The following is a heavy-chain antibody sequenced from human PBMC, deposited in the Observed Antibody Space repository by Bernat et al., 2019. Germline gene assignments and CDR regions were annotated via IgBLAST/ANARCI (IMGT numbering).Heavy chain of an antibody. CDR1: GFTFSHSW. CDR3: ARDPAYGAIDL. J-gene: IGHJ5*02. Sequence: EVQLVESGGGLVQPGGSLRLPCATSGFTFSHSWMSLLRQAPGKGLEWVANIKEVGGQTNSEDSVKGRFTMSRENAKNSLFLQMNSLKAEDTAVYFCARDPAYGAIDLWGQGTLVTVSS. D-gene: IGHD4/OR15-4a*01. V-gene: IGHV3-7*01. CDR2: IKEVGGQT.